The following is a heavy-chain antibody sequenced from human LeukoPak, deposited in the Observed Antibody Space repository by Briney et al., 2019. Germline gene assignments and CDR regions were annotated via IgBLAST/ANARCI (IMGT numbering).Heavy chain of an antibody. V-gene: IGHV4-39*01. Sequence: SETLSLTCTVSGGSISSSSYYWGWIRQPPGKGLEWIGSIYYSGSTYYNPSLKSRVTISVDTSKNQFSLKLSSVTAADTAVYFCARGPYSYDSSGAFDIWGQGAMITVSS. D-gene: IGHD3-22*01. J-gene: IGHJ3*02. CDR2: IYYSGST. CDR3: ARGPYSYDSSGAFDI. CDR1: GGSISSSSYY.